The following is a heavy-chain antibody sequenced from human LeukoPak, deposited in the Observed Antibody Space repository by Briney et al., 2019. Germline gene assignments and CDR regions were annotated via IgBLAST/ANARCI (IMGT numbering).Heavy chain of an antibody. CDR2: IYYIGST. V-gene: IGHV4-59*11. CDR1: GGSISSHY. Sequence: PSETLSLTCTVSGGSISSHYWSWIRQPPGKELDWIGYIYYIGSTNYNPSLESRVTISVDTSKNQFSLKLSSVTAADTAVYYCAREIGSVVVPADTRYPYSSSWRYYYYYMDVWGKGTTVTVSS. CDR3: AREIGSVVVPADTRYPYSSSWRYYYYYMDV. D-gene: IGHD2-2*01. J-gene: IGHJ6*03.